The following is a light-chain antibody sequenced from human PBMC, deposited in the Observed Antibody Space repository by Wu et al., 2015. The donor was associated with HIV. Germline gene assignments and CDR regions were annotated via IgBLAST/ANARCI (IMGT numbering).Light chain of an antibody. CDR2: AAS. CDR3: QQYGSSSFT. V-gene: IGKV3-20*01. Sequence: EIVLTQSPGTLSLSPGERATLSCRASQSVRYNYLAWYQQKLGQAPRLLIYAASNRAPGIPDRFSGSGSGTDFTLTISRLEPEDFALYYCQQYGSSSFTFGQXTRLEIK. CDR1: QSVRYNY. J-gene: IGKJ5*01.